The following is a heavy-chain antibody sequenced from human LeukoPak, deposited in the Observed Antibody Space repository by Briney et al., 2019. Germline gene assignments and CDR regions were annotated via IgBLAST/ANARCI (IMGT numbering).Heavy chain of an antibody. CDR1: GGSISSYY. D-gene: IGHD4-23*01. Sequence: NTSETLSLTCTVSGGSISSYYWSWIRQPPGKGLEWIGYIYYTGSTNYNPSLKSRVTISLDTSKNQFSLKLSSVTAADTAVYYCATLSTVVTPFYFDYWGQGTLVTVSS. CDR2: IYYTGST. V-gene: IGHV4-59*08. CDR3: ATLSTVVTPFYFDY. J-gene: IGHJ4*02.